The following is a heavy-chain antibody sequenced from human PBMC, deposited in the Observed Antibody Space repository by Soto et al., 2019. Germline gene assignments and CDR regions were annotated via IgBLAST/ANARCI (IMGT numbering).Heavy chain of an antibody. CDR3: ARDRSGPGNWNYDTFDI. CDR2: FIPMFGTA. J-gene: IGHJ3*02. V-gene: IGHV1-69*13. Sequence: SVKVSCKASGGTFSSLGISWVRQGPRQGLEWLGGFIPMFGTANYPQKFQGRVTLSANDSTSTAYMELSSLTSEDTAVYFCARDRSGPGNWNYDTFDIWGQGTMVTVSS. D-gene: IGHD1-7*01. CDR1: GGTFSSLG.